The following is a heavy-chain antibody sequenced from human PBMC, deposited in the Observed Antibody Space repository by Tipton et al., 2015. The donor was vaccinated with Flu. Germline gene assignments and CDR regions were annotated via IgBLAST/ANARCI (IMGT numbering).Heavy chain of an antibody. CDR3: AKEVGYSYAKVLGY. CDR2: ISYDGSNK. CDR1: GFTFSSYG. D-gene: IGHD5-18*01. J-gene: IGHJ4*02. Sequence: SLRLSCAASGFTFSSYGMHWVRQAPGKGLEWVAVISYDGSNKYYADSVKGRFTTSRDNSKNTLYLQMNSLRAEDTAVYYCAKEVGYSYAKVLGYWGQGTLVTVSS. V-gene: IGHV3-30*18.